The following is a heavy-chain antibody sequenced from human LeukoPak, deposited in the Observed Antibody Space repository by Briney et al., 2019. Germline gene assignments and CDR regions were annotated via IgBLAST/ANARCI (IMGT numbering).Heavy chain of an antibody. J-gene: IGHJ4*02. CDR3: LQYGPGSS. V-gene: IGHV3-7*01. CDR2: IKKDGSDK. Sequence: QTGGSLRLSCAASGFTFSDYWMSWVRQAPGKGLEWVANIKKDGSDKYYVDSVKGRLTVSRDNAKNSLYLQMISLRVEDTAMYYCLQYGPGSSWGQGTLVTVSS. CDR1: GFTFSDYW. D-gene: IGHD3-10*01.